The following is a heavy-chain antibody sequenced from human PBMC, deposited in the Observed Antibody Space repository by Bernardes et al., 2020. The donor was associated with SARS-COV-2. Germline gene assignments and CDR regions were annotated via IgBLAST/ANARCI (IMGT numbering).Heavy chain of an antibody. CDR1: GGSIRSYY. Sequence: SETLSLTCTVSGGSIRSYYWSWILQPPGKGLEWIGYIYYSGSTNYNPSLKSRVTISVDTSKNQFSLKLSSVTAADTAVYYCARYLNWFDPWGQGTLVTVSS. V-gene: IGHV4-59*01. CDR2: IYYSGST. J-gene: IGHJ5*02. CDR3: ARYLNWFDP.